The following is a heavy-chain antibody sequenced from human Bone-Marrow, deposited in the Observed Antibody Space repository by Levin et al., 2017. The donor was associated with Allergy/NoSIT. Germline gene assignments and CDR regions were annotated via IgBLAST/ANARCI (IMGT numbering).Heavy chain of an antibody. CDR3: ARGRGGYYLDSSGYYFNAFDM. CDR2: IGTAGDT. J-gene: IGHJ3*02. Sequence: GGSLRLSCSVSGFTFSTYDMHWVRQATGKSLEWVSAIGTAGDTYYSDSVKGRFTISRENARNSLYLQVNSLRAGDTAVYYCARGRGGYYLDSSGYYFNAFDMWGQGTMVTVSS. V-gene: IGHV3-13*01. D-gene: IGHD3-22*01. CDR1: GFTFSTYD.